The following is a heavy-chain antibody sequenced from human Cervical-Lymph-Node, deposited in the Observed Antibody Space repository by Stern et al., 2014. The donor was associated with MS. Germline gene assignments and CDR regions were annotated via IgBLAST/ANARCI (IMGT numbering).Heavy chain of an antibody. CDR2: IFPRDSNT. CDR1: GYLFDDYW. J-gene: IGHJ4*02. Sequence: EVQLVESGAEVKKPGESLKISCEASGYLFDDYWIGWVRQMSGRGLELVAIIFPRDSNTRYSPSVPGPVTLSADKSFSTAYLQWRTLKPPDPAMYDWARSPATPSGYDRFDYWGQGALVTVSS. CDR3: ARSPATPSGYDRFDY. D-gene: IGHD5-12*01. V-gene: IGHV5-51*03.